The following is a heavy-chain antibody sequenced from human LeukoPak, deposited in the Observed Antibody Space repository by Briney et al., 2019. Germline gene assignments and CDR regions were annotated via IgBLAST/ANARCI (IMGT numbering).Heavy chain of an antibody. V-gene: IGHV3-11*04. CDR1: GFTFSDYY. Sequence: PGGSLRLFCAASGFTFSDYYMRWIRQAPGRALEWVSYVSSGSCTIYYTDSVKGRFTVSRDNGKRSLYLHMNSLRAEDTAVYCCARTPVTTRIYYYYYYMDVWGKGTTVTVSS. CDR2: VSSGSCTI. D-gene: IGHD4-11*01. J-gene: IGHJ6*03. CDR3: ARTPVTTRIYYYYYYMDV.